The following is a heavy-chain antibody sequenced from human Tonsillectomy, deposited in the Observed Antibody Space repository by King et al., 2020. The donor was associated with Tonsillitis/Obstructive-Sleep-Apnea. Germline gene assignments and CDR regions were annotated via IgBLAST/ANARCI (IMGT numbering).Heavy chain of an antibody. CDR1: GFIFSDYY. D-gene: IGHD3-22*01. CDR3: ARYYRSRSGGYYGPLGY. CDR2: ISSSGTSS. J-gene: IGHJ4*02. V-gene: IGHV3-11*06. Sequence: VQLVESGGGLVKPGGSLRLSCAVSGFIFSDYYMSWIRQAPGKGLEWVSSISSSGTSSNYADSVKGRFTISRDNAENSLYLQMNTLRPDDTAVYYCARYYRSRSGGYYGPLGYWGQGTLVTVSS.